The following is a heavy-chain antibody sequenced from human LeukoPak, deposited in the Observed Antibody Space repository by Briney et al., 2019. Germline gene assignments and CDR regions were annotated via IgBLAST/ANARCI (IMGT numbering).Heavy chain of an antibody. Sequence: SETLSLTCTVSGGSISSSSYYWGWIRQPPGKGLERIGSIYYSGSTYYNPSLKSRVTISVDTSKNQFSLKLSSVTAADTAVYYCARQTFGEFDYWGQGTLVTVSS. CDR2: IYYSGST. D-gene: IGHD3-10*01. J-gene: IGHJ4*02. V-gene: IGHV4-39*01. CDR3: ARQTFGEFDY. CDR1: GGSISSSSYY.